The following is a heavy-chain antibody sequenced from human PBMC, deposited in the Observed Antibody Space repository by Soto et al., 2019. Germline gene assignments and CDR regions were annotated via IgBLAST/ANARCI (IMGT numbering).Heavy chain of an antibody. CDR2: INPNSGGT. D-gene: IGHD2-15*01. CDR1: GYTFTGYC. CDR3: AREIMVVVAATEDVRAFDI. V-gene: IGHV1-2*04. J-gene: IGHJ3*02. Sequence: ASVKVSCKASGYTFTGYCIHWVRQAPGQGLEWMGWINPNSGGTNYAQKFQGWVTMTRDTSISTAYMELSRLRSDDTAVYYCAREIMVVVAATEDVRAFDIWGQGTMVTVSS.